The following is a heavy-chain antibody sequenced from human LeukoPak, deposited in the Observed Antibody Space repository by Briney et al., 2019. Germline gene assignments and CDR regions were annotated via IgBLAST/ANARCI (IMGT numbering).Heavy chain of an antibody. CDR1: GFTISDAW. CDR3: TTDGSTTLSNTFDY. J-gene: IGHJ4*02. D-gene: IGHD1-26*01. V-gene: IGHV3-15*01. CDR2: IKSRSRGETV. Sequence: GGSLRLSCAAPGFTISDAWMNWVRLTPGKGLEWVGRIKSRSRGETVDYAAPVKGRFTISRDDSKTTVYLQMNSLKTEDTAIYYCTTDGSTTLSNTFDYWGQGTLVTVSS.